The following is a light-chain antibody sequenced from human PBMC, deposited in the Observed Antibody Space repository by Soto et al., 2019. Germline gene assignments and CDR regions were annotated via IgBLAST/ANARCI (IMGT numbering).Light chain of an antibody. CDR3: QQFDDRPYIT. V-gene: IGKV1-5*01. J-gene: IGKJ3*01. CDR2: DAS. Sequence: DIQMTQSPSTLSASEGDRVTITCRASQSISSLLACYQQKPWKAPKLLIYDASSLATGAPSRFSGGGFGTHFTLTISSLQPEDIATYYCQQFDDRPYITFGPGTKVDIK. CDR1: QSISSL.